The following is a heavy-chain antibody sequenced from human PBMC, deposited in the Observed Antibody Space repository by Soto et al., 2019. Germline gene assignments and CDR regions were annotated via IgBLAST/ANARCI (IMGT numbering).Heavy chain of an antibody. CDR2: ISSSSSYI. J-gene: IGHJ6*03. CDR3: ARDRGWFGELSHRLDYDYYMDV. D-gene: IGHD3-10*01. Sequence: EVQLVESGGGLVKPGGSLRLSCAASGFTFSSYSMNWVRQAPGKGLEWVSSISSSSSYIYYADSVKGRFTISRDNAKNSLYLQMNGLRAEDTAVYYCARDRGWFGELSHRLDYDYYMDVWGKGTTVTVSS. CDR1: GFTFSSYS. V-gene: IGHV3-21*01.